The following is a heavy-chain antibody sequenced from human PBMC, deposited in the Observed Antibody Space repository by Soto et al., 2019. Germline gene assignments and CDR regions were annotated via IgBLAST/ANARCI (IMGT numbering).Heavy chain of an antibody. CDR2: ISYDGSNT. CDR3: AKDRGYSGYDTTYYFDY. Sequence: QVQLVESGGGVVQPGRSLRLSCAASGFTFSSYCMHWVLQAPGNGLEWVAVISYDGSNTYYADSVKGRFTISRDNSKNTRDLQMNSLRAEDTAVYYCAKDRGYSGYDTTYYFDYWGKGTLVTVSS. J-gene: IGHJ4*02. V-gene: IGHV3-30*18. D-gene: IGHD5-12*01. CDR1: GFTFSSYC.